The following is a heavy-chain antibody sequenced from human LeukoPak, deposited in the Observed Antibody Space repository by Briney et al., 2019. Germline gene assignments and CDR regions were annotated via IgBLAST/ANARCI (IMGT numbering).Heavy chain of an antibody. CDR3: ARASSGWPYYYYGMDV. CDR1: GGSISSYY. V-gene: IGHV4-59*01. J-gene: IGHJ6*02. CDR2: IYYSGST. Sequence: SETLSLTCTVSGGSISSYYWSWIRQPPRKGLEWIGYIYYSGSTNYNPSLKSRVTISVDTSKNQFSLKLSSVTAADTAVYYCARASSGWPYYYYGMDVWGQGTTVTVSS. D-gene: IGHD6-19*01.